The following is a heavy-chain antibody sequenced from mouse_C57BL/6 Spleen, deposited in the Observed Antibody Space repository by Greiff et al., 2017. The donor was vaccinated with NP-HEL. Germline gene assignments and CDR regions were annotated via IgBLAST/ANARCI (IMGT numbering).Heavy chain of an antibody. V-gene: IGHV1-82*01. Sequence: VQLQQSGPELVKPGASVKISCKASGYAFSSSWMNWVKQRPGKGLEWIGRIYPGDGDTNYNGKFKGKATLTADKSSSTAYMQHSSLTNEDSAVYFCARKYGSSLDYWGQGTTLTVPS. D-gene: IGHD1-1*01. CDR3: ARKYGSSLDY. CDR2: IYPGDGDT. CDR1: GYAFSSSW. J-gene: IGHJ2*01.